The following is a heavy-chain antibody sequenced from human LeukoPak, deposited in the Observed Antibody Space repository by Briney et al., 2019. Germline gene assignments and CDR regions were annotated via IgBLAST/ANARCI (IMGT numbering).Heavy chain of an antibody. Sequence: ASVKVSCKASGYTFTSYDINWVRQATGQGLEWMGWMNPNSGNTGYAQKFQGRVTMTRNNSISTAYMELSSLRSEDTAVYYCARVVYDSSGYWDYFDYWGQGTLVTVSS. D-gene: IGHD3-22*01. CDR1: GYTFTSYD. CDR2: MNPNSGNT. CDR3: ARVVYDSSGYWDYFDY. J-gene: IGHJ4*02. V-gene: IGHV1-8*01.